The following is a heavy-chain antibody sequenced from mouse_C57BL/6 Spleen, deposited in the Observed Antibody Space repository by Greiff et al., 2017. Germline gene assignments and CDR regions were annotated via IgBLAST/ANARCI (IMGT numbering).Heavy chain of an antibody. Sequence: VQRVESGAELVRPGTSVKVSCKASGYAFTNYLIEWVKQRPGQGLEWIGVINPGSGGTNYNEKFKGKATLTADKSSSTAYMQLSSLTSEDSAVYFCARGDYYGRDWGQGTTLTVSS. V-gene: IGHV1-54*01. J-gene: IGHJ2*01. D-gene: IGHD1-1*01. CDR1: GYAFTNYL. CDR2: INPGSGGT. CDR3: ARGDYYGRD.